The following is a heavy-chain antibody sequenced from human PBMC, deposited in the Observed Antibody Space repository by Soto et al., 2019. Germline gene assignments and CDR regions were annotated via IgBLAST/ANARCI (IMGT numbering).Heavy chain of an antibody. CDR3: AREGAAGYNWFDP. CDR2: IYYSGST. D-gene: IGHD6-13*01. J-gene: IGHJ5*02. Sequence: QVQLQESGPGLVKPSETLSLTCTVSGGSISSYYWSWIRQPPGKGLEWIGYIYYSGSTNYNPSLMCRVTISVDTSKNQFSLKLSSVTAADTAVYYCAREGAAGYNWFDPWGQGTLVTVSS. CDR1: GGSISSYY. V-gene: IGHV4-59*01.